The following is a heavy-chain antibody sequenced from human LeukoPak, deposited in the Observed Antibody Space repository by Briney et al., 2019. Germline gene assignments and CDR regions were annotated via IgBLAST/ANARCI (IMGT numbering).Heavy chain of an antibody. CDR1: GGSISTYY. CDR2: IYSSGST. J-gene: IGHJ4*02. V-gene: IGHV4-4*07. D-gene: IGHD3-22*01. Sequence: SETLSLTCTVSGGSISTYYWSWIRQPAGKGLEWIGRIYSSGSTDYNPSLKSRVTMSVDKSKNQFSLKLSSVTAADTAVYYCAREGYYDSSGYSPPDYWGQGTLVTVSS. CDR3: AREGYYDSSGYSPPDY.